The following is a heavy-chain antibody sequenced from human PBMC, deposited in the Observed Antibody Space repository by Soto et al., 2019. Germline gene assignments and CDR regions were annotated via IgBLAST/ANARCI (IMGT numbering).Heavy chain of an antibody. CDR3: ARRRGCSSTSCREDWFDP. D-gene: IGHD2-2*01. V-gene: IGHV1-69*13. CDR2: IIPIFGTA. Sequence: ASVKVSCKASGGTFSSYAISWVRQAPGQGLEWMGGIIPIFGTANYAQKFQGRVTITAAESTSTAYMELSSRRSEDTAVYYCARRRGCSSTSCREDWFDPWGQGTLVTVSS. J-gene: IGHJ5*02. CDR1: GGTFSSYA.